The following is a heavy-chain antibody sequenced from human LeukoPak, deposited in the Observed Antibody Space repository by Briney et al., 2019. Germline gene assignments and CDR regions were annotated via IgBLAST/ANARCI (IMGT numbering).Heavy chain of an antibody. V-gene: IGHV3-30*04. D-gene: IGHD3-9*01. Sequence: GGSLRLSCAASGFTFSSYAMHWLRQAPGKGLEWVAIISYDGSNKYYADSMKGRFTISRDNSKNTLSLQMNSLRAEDTAVYYCAKPSPPYFDWAPVDSWGQGTLVTVSS. CDR3: AKPSPPYFDWAPVDS. CDR1: GFTFSSYA. J-gene: IGHJ4*02. CDR2: ISYDGSNK.